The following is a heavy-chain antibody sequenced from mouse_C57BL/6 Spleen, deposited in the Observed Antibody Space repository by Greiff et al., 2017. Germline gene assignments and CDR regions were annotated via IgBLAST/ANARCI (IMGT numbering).Heavy chain of an antibody. CDR2: IYPGDGDT. CDR3: ARTLYDGCSTIFAY. Sequence: VMLVESGPELVKPGASVKISCKASGYAFSSSWMNWVKQRPGKGLEWIGRIYPGDGDTNYNGKFKGKATLTADKASSTAYMQLSSLTSEDSAVYFCARTLYDGCSTIFAYWGQGTLVTVSA. J-gene: IGHJ3*01. V-gene: IGHV1-82*01. CDR1: GYAFSSSW. D-gene: IGHD2-3*01.